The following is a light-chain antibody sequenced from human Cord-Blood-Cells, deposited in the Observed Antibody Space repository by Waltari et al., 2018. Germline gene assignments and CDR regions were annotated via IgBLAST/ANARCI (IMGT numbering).Light chain of an antibody. V-gene: IGLV2-11*01. J-gene: IGLJ1*01. CDR1: SSDVGGYNY. CDR3: CSYAGSDTYV. Sequence: QSALTQPRSVSGSPGQSVTISCTGTSSDVGGYNYVSSYQQHPGKAPKLMIYDVSKRPTGVPDRFSGSKSGNAASLTISGLQSEDEADYYCCSYAGSDTYVFGTGTKVTVL. CDR2: DVS.